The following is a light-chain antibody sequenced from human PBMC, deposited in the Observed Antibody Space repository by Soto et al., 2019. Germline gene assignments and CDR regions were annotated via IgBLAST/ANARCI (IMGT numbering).Light chain of an antibody. CDR2: GAS. CDR3: RQYNNWPYT. J-gene: IGKJ2*01. Sequence: EIVMTQSQATLFVSPGERVTLSCRARQSVSSNLAWYQQKPGQAPRLLIYGASTRATGIPARFSGSGYGTEFTLTISSRHSEDCAGDSCRQYNNWPYTFGQGTKLEIK. CDR1: QSVSSN. V-gene: IGKV3-15*01.